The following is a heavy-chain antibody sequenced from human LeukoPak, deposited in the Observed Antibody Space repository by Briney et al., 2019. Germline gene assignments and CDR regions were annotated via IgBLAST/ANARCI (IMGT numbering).Heavy chain of an antibody. CDR2: IKQDGSEK. J-gene: IGHJ5*02. V-gene: IGHV3-7*05. CDR1: GFTFSNYW. D-gene: IGHD5-24*01. Sequence: GGSLRLSCAASGFTFSNYWMIWVRQAPGQGLEWVGNIKQDGSEKRYADSVRGRFSISRDNAQTSLYLQMNSLRAEDTAVYYCARASDPWLQLTWGQGTLVTVSS. CDR3: ARASDPWLQLT.